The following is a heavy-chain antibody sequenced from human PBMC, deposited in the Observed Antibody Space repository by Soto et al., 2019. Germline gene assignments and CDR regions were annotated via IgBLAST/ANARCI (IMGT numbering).Heavy chain of an antibody. D-gene: IGHD3-10*01. Sequence: GGSLRLSCAASGFTFSSYGMHWVRQAPGKGLEWVAVISYDGSNKYYADSVKGRFTISRDNSKNTLYLQMNSLRAEDTAVYYCAKDRRYGSGSYRFDYWGQGTLVTVSS. CDR2: ISYDGSNK. CDR3: AKDRRYGSGSYRFDY. V-gene: IGHV3-30*18. CDR1: GFTFSSYG. J-gene: IGHJ4*02.